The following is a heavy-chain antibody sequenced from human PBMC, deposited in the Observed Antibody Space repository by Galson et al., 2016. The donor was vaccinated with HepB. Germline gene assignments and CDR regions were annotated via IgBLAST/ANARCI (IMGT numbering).Heavy chain of an antibody. CDR3: ARDQNRHDSSGWGYYYYGLDV. CDR1: GLTFSSYW. Sequence: SLRLSCAASGLTFSSYWMSWVRQAPGKGLEWVANIKQDGREKYYVASVKGRFTSSRDNAKNTLDLQMNSLRAEDTAVYYCARDQNRHDSSGWGYYYYGLDVWGQGTTVTVSS. CDR2: IKQDGREK. J-gene: IGHJ6*02. V-gene: IGHV3-7*01. D-gene: IGHD6-19*01.